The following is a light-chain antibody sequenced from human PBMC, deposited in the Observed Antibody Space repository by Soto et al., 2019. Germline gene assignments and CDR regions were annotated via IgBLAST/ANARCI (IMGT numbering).Light chain of an antibody. Sequence: TQSAATLSVSPGESATLSCRASQSVRSRSLAWYQRDPRQGPRLLIYEASSRATGIPDRFSGSGSGTDFTLTISRLEPEDFAVYYCQQYRTFGQGTKVDIK. CDR3: QQYRT. V-gene: IGKV3D-20*02. J-gene: IGKJ1*01. CDR1: QSVRSRS. CDR2: EAS.